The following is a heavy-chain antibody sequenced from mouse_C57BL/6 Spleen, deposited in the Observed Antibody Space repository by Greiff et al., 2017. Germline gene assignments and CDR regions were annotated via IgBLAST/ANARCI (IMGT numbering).Heavy chain of an antibody. Sequence: EVKLQESEGGLVQPGSSMKLSCTASGFTFSDYYMAWVRQVPEKGLEWVANINYDGSSTYYLDSLKSRFIISRDNAKNILYLRMSSLKSEDTATYYCARVYYYAMDYWGQGTSVTVSS. CDR2: INYDGSST. V-gene: IGHV5-16*01. CDR1: GFTFSDYY. J-gene: IGHJ4*01. CDR3: ARVYYYAMDY.